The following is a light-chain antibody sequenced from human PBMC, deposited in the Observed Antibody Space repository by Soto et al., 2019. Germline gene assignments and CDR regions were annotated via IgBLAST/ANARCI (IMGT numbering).Light chain of an antibody. V-gene: IGKV1-16*01. J-gene: IGKJ4*01. CDR2: FAS. CDR1: QGVSTF. CDR3: QQYSVYPFT. Sequence: DIQMTQSPSSLSASLGDRVNITCRASQGVSTFLAWFQQKPGKAPKSLIYFASSLQSGVPSRFSGSGSGTDFTLTISSLQPEDFATYYCQQYSVYPFTFGGGTKVDI.